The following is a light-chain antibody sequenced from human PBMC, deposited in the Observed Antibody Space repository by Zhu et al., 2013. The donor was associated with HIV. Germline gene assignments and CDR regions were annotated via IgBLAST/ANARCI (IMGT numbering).Light chain of an antibody. Sequence: SSELTQDPAVSVALGQTVRITCQGVILETYYPNWYQQKPGQAPICVMYEKNXRPSGIPDRFSGSSSGNTASLTITGAQAEDEADYYCSSWDSTSVHPYVFGTGTKLTVL. CDR3: SSWDSTSVHPYV. CDR1: ILETYY. CDR2: EKN. J-gene: IGLJ1*01. V-gene: IGLV3-19*02.